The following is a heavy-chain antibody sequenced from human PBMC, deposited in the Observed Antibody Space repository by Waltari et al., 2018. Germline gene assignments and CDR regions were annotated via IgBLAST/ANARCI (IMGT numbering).Heavy chain of an antibody. CDR2: ISSSGINI. V-gene: IGHV3-21*01. CDR1: GFTFNTYS. D-gene: IGHD3-10*01. J-gene: IGHJ4*02. Sequence: EVQLVESGGGLVKPGGSRRLSCAASGFTFNTYSMNWVRHAPGKGLEWVSSISSSGINIYYADSVKGRFTISRDNTKNSLYLQMNSLRAEDTAVYYCARGPFTMVRGVIDYWGQGTLVTVSS. CDR3: ARGPFTMVRGVIDY.